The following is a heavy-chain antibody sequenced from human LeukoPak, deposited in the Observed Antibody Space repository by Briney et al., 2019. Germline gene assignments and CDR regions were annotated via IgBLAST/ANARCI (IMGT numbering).Heavy chain of an antibody. D-gene: IGHD3-22*01. CDR3: ARVLDFYYYYDSSGRSFDY. CDR2: ISAYNGNT. V-gene: IGHV1-18*01. J-gene: IGHJ4*02. CDR1: GYTLTSYG. Sequence: ASVKVSCKASGYTLTSYGISWVRQAPGQGLEWMGWISAYNGNTNYAQKLQGRVTMTTDTSTSTAYMELRSLRSDDTAVYYCARVLDFYYYYDSSGRSFDYWGQGTLVTVSS.